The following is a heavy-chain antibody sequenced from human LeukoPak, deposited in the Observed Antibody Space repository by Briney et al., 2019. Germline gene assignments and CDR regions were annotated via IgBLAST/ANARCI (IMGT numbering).Heavy chain of an antibody. J-gene: IGHJ6*04. CDR2: TSYDGSKK. CDR1: GFTFNSYG. V-gene: IGHV3-30*18. D-gene: IGHD3-10*02. Sequence: GGSLRLSCAASGFTFNSYGMHWVRQAPGKGLEWVAVTSYDGSKKYYADSVKGRFTISRDNSKNTLYLQMNSLRAEDTALYYCAELGITMIGGVWGKGTTVTISS. CDR3: AELGITMIGGV.